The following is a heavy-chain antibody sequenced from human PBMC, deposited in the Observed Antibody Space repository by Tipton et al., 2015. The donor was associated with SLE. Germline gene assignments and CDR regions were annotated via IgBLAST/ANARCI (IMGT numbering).Heavy chain of an antibody. D-gene: IGHD2-15*01. J-gene: IGHJ6*02. CDR1: GGSLSSSRYY. V-gene: IGHV4-39*07. Sequence: TLSLTCSVSGGSLSSSRYYWGWIRQSPGKGLEWIGIVSYTGNTFYNPSLKSRLTISMDRSNNQFSLKLSSVTAADTAVYYCVRELDSSNGMDVWGQGTMVTVSS. CDR3: VRELDSSNGMDV. CDR2: VSYTGNT.